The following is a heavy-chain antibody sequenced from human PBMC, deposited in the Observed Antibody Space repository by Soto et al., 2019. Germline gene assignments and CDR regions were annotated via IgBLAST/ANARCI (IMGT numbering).Heavy chain of an antibody. D-gene: IGHD2-2*01. CDR2: IWYDGSNK. Sequence: GGSLRLSCAASGFTFSSYGMHWVRQAPGKGLEWVAVIWYDGSNKYYADSVKGRFTISRDNSKNTLYLQMNSLRAEDTAVYYCAREGYCSSTSCYFGYYYYYMDVWGKGTTVTVSS. CDR3: AREGYCSSTSCYFGYYYYYMDV. CDR1: GFTFSSYG. V-gene: IGHV3-33*01. J-gene: IGHJ6*03.